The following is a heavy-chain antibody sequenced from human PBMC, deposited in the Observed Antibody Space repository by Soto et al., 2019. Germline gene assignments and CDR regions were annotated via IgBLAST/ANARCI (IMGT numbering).Heavy chain of an antibody. CDR3: ARPDKAMVRDDAFDI. V-gene: IGHV1-69*06. D-gene: IGHD5-18*01. J-gene: IGHJ3*02. CDR2: IIPIFGTA. Sequence: SVKVSCKASGGTFSSYAISWVRQAPGQGLEWMGGIIPIFGTANYAQKFQGRVTITADKSTSTAYMELSSLRSEDTAVYYCARPDKAMVRDDAFDIWGQGTMVTVSS. CDR1: GGTFSSYA.